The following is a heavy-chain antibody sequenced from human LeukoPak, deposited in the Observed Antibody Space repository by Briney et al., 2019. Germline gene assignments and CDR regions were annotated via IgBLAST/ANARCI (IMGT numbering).Heavy chain of an antibody. J-gene: IGHJ3*01. Sequence: PGGSLRLSCAASGFTFNNYGMHWVRQAPGKGLEWVTYIRYDGSNKYYADSVKGRFTISRDNSTNTLYLQMNSLRAEDTAVYYCVRESITAPVVFDFWSQGTMVTVSP. CDR3: VRESITAPVVFDF. D-gene: IGHD6-6*01. CDR1: GFTFNNYG. CDR2: IRYDGSNK. V-gene: IGHV3-30*02.